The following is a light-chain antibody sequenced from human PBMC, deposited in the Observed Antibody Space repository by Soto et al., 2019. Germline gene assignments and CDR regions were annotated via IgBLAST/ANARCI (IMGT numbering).Light chain of an antibody. V-gene: IGKV1-5*03. CDR3: QQSNSYPIT. Sequence: EIQMTQSPSTLSASVGYRVTITCRASQSISSWLAWYQQKPGKAPKLLIYKASSLESGVPSRFSGSGSGTEGTLTISSLQTDDGATYYCQQSNSYPITFGQGTRLEIK. J-gene: IGKJ5*01. CDR2: KAS. CDR1: QSISSW.